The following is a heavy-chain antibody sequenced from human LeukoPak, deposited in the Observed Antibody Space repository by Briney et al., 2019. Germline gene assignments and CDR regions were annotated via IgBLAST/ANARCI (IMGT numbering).Heavy chain of an antibody. D-gene: IGHD1-1*01. V-gene: IGHV4-31*03. CDR2: IYYSGST. Sequence: PSETLSLTCTVSGGSIRSGGYFWTWIRQHPGKGLEWIGYIYYSGSTNYNPSLKSRVTISVDTSKNQFSLKLSSVTAADTAVYYCARDFPGYGMDVWGQGTTVTVSS. J-gene: IGHJ6*02. CDR1: GGSIRSGGYF. CDR3: ARDFPGYGMDV.